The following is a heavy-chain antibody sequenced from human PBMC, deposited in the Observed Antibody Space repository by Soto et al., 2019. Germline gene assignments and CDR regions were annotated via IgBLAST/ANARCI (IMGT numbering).Heavy chain of an antibody. CDR2: IYSGGST. V-gene: IGHV3-66*01. D-gene: IGHD2-2*01. CDR3: ARSLRLVPAPNLCFYGMDV. CDR1: GFTVSSNY. Sequence: EVQLVESGGGLVQPGGSLRLSCAASGFTVSSNYMSWVRQAPGKGLEWVSVIYSGGSTYYADSVKGRSTISRDNSKNTLYLQLNSLRAEDSAVYYGARSLRLVPAPNLCFYGMDVWGQGATVTVSS. J-gene: IGHJ6*02.